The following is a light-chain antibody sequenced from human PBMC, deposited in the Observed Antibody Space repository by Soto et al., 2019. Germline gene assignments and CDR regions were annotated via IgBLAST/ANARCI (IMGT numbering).Light chain of an antibody. V-gene: IGLV2-11*01. CDR2: DVS. CDR1: SSDVGGYNY. Sequence: QSVLTQPRSVSGSPGQSVTISCTGTSSDVGGYNYVSWYQEQPGKAPKLMIYDVSKRPSGVPDRFSGSKSGNTASLTISGLKAEDEADYYCCSYAGSSSYVFGTGTKSPX. CDR3: CSYAGSSSYV. J-gene: IGLJ1*01.